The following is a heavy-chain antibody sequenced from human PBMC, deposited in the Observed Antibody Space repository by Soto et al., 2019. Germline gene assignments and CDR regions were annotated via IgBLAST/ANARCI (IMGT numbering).Heavy chain of an antibody. Sequence: GGSLRVSCVCSVFIFSNNGMHWVRQTPGKGLEWVAFMSYDGSDTFYADSVKGRFTISRDNSKNTLFLHMSNLRAEDTAMYYCTIVRVADSALDHWGQGTLVTVSS. V-gene: IGHV3-30*02. CDR1: VFIFSNNG. CDR2: MSYDGSDT. J-gene: IGHJ4*02. D-gene: IGHD3-10*02. CDR3: TIVRVADSALDH.